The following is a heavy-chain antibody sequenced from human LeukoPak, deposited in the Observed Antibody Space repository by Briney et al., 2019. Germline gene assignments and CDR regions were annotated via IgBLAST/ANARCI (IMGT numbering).Heavy chain of an antibody. CDR2: ISGSGGST. CDR3: ARSYDFWSGYTTACFDY. D-gene: IGHD3-3*01. Sequence: GGSLRLSCAASGFTFSSYAMSWVRQAPGKGLEWVSAISGSGGSTGYADSVKGRFTISRDNAKNSLYLQMNSLRAEDTALYYCARSYDFWSGYTTACFDYWGQGTLVTVSS. J-gene: IGHJ4*02. CDR1: GFTFSSYA. V-gene: IGHV3-20*04.